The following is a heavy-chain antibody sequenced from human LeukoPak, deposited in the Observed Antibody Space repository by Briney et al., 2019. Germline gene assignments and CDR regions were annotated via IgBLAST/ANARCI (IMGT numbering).Heavy chain of an antibody. CDR3: ARDRSGFSYGSLDYYGMDV. V-gene: IGHV4-59*01. CDR2: IYYSGST. Sequence: SETLSLTCTVSSGSFSSYYWSWIRQPPGKGLEWIGYIYYSGSTNYNPSLKSRVTISVDTSKNQFSLKLSSVTAADTAVYYCARDRSGFSYGSLDYYGMDVWGQGTTVTVTS. CDR1: SGSFSSYY. J-gene: IGHJ6*02. D-gene: IGHD5-18*01.